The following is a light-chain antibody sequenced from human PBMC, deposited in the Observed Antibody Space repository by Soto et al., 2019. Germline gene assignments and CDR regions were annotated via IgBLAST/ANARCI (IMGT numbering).Light chain of an antibody. Sequence: DIQMTQSPSSVSASVGDRVTITCRASQGVGTWLAWFQQKPGEAPRLLIYSASTLHSGVPSRFSGSGSGTDFTLTITSLQPEDFANYYCQQGDSFPLTFGGGTKVEIK. CDR1: QGVGTW. J-gene: IGKJ4*01. CDR3: QQGDSFPLT. V-gene: IGKV1-12*01. CDR2: SAS.